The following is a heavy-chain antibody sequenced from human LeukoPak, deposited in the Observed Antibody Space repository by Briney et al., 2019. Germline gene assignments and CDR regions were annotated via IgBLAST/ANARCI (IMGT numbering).Heavy chain of an antibody. J-gene: IGHJ4*02. Sequence: SETLSLTCTVSGGSISSYYWSWIRQPPGMGLEWIGYIYYSGSTNYNPSLKSRVTISVDTSKNQFSLKLSSVTAADTAVYYCARGYDYGDYPFDYWGQGTLVTVSS. CDR1: GGSISSYY. D-gene: IGHD4-17*01. CDR3: ARGYDYGDYPFDY. V-gene: IGHV4-59*01. CDR2: IYYSGST.